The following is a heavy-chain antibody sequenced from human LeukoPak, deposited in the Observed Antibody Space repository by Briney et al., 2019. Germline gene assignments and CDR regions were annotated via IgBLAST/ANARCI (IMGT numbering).Heavy chain of an antibody. CDR2: INHSGST. CDR1: GFTFSDYY. J-gene: IGHJ4*02. V-gene: IGHV4-34*01. CDR3: ARGLNTAMVPFDY. D-gene: IGHD5-18*01. Sequence: LRLSCAASGFTFSDYYWSWIRQPPGKGLEWIGEINHSGSTNYNPSLKSRVTISVDTSKNQFSLKLSSVTAADTAVYYCARGLNTAMVPFDYWGQGTLVTVSS.